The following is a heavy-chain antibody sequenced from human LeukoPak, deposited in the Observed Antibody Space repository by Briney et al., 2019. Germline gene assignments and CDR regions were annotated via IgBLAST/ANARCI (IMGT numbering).Heavy chain of an antibody. CDR1: GFTFDDYA. V-gene: IGHV3-7*01. J-gene: IGHJ4*02. CDR3: ASLTTVNTV. CDR2: IKQDGSEK. Sequence: GGSLRLSCAASGFTFDDYAMHWVRQAPGKGLEWVANIKQDGSEKNYVDSVKGRFTVSRDNAKNSLLLQMNSLRAEDTAVYYCASLTTVNTVWGQGTLVTVSS. D-gene: IGHD4-17*01.